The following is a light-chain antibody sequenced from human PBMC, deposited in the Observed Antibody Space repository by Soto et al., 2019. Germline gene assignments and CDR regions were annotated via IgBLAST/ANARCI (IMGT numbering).Light chain of an antibody. J-gene: IGLJ3*02. V-gene: IGLV1-44*01. Sequence: QSVLTQPPSASGTPGQWVTISCSGSSSNIGSNTVNWYQQLRGTAPKHLIYSDNQRPSGVPDRFSGSKSGTSASLAISGLQSEDEADYYCAAWDDSLNGWVFGGGTKLTVL. CDR1: SSNIGSNT. CDR3: AAWDDSLNGWV. CDR2: SDN.